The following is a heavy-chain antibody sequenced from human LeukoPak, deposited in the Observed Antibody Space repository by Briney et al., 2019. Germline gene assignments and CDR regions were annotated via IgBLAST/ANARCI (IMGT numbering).Heavy chain of an antibody. CDR2: IIPIFGTA. D-gene: IGHD4-17*01. J-gene: IGHJ4*02. CDR3: VGGVRRIYGDYSYFDY. Sequence: ASVKVSCKASGGTFSSYAISWVRQAPGQGLEWMGGIIPIFGTANYAQKFQGRVTITADESTSTAYMELSSLRSEDTAVYYCVGGVRRIYGDYSYFDYWGQGTLVTVSS. CDR1: GGTFSSYA. V-gene: IGHV1-69*13.